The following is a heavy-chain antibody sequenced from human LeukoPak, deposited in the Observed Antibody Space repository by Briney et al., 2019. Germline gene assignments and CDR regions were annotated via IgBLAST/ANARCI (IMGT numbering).Heavy chain of an antibody. V-gene: IGHV3-48*01. J-gene: IGHJ4*02. Sequence: PGGSLRLSCAASGFTFSSYSMNWVRQAPGKGLEWISYISSSGSTINYADSVKGRFTISRDSAKNSLYLQMNSLRAKDTAVYYCARDLTFDGGWGQGTLVTVSS. CDR3: ARDLTFDGG. D-gene: IGHD3-9*01. CDR1: GFTFSSYS. CDR2: ISSSGSTI.